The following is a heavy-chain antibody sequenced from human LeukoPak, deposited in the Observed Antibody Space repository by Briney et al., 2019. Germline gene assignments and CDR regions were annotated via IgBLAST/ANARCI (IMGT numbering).Heavy chain of an antibody. CDR1: GGSISSYY. CDR3: ARGYSSSWYSYYYYYYYMDV. CDR2: VYYSGTT. J-gene: IGHJ6*03. D-gene: IGHD6-13*01. V-gene: IGHV4-59*12. Sequence: SETLSLTCTVSGGSISSYYWSWIRQPPGKALEWIGSVYYSGTTSYNPSLKSRVTISVDMSKNHFSLRLRSVTAADTAMYYCARGYSSSWYSYYYYYYYMDVWGKGTTVTVSS.